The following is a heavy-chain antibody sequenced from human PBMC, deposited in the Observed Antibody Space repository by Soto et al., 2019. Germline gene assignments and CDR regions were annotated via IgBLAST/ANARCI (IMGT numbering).Heavy chain of an antibody. D-gene: IGHD5-12*01. Sequence: PSETLSLTCTASGGSISSYYWSWIRQPPGKGLEWIGYIYYSGSTNYNPSLKSRVTISVDTSKNQFSLKLSSVTAADTAVYYCARRERDGYNGYWGQGTLVTVS. CDR1: GGSISSYY. J-gene: IGHJ4*02. V-gene: IGHV4-59*08. CDR3: ARRERDGYNGY. CDR2: IYYSGST.